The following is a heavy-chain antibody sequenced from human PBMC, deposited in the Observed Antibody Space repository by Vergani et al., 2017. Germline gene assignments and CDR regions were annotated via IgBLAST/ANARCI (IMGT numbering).Heavy chain of an antibody. CDR3: SRHTTYTDS. D-gene: IGHD1-1*01. J-gene: IGHJ4*02. CDR2: INPADSDT. V-gene: IGHV5-51*07. CDR1: EYSFGNYW. Sequence: EVELVQSGPEMRKPGESLKISCKGSEYSFGNYWIGWVHQLPVKGLEWMGIINPADSDTRYSPSFQGQVTISADKSISTAVLQWDSLKASDIALYYCSRHTTYTDSWGQGTLVTVSS.